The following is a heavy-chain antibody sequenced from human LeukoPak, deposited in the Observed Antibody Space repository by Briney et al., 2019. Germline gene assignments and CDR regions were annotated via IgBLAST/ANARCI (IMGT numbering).Heavy chain of an antibody. Sequence: ASVTVSFKASGYSFTSYGISWVRQAPGQGLEWMGWISAYNGNTNYAQKLQGRVTMTTDTSTSTAYMELRSLRSDDTAVYYCARYSSSPSGYYFDYWGQGTLVTVSS. V-gene: IGHV1-18*01. CDR1: GYSFTSYG. CDR2: ISAYNGNT. CDR3: ARYSSSPSGYYFDY. J-gene: IGHJ4*02. D-gene: IGHD6-6*01.